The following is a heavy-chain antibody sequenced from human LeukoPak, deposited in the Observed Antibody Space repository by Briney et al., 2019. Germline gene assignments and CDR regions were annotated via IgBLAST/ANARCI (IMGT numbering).Heavy chain of an antibody. CDR1: GGSISSYD. D-gene: IGHD3-3*02. V-gene: IGHV4-59*08. Sequence: SETLSLTCTVSGGSISSYDWSWIRRPPGKGLEWIGYIYYSGSTNYNPSLKSRVTISVDTSKNQFSLKLSSVTAADTAVYYCARHIRGYPHNHYGMDVWGQGTTVTVSS. CDR3: ARHIRGYPHNHYGMDV. J-gene: IGHJ6*02. CDR2: IYYSGST.